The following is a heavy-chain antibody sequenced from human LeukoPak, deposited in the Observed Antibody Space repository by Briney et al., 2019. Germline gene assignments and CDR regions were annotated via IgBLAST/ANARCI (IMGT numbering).Heavy chain of an antibody. CDR2: ISANNGDT. V-gene: IGHV1-18*01. CDR3: ARKPTGEALDY. CDR1: GYTFTNYG. Sequence: GASVKVSCKASGYTFTNYGISWVRQAPGQGLEWMGWISANNGDTSYAQKFQGRVTLTTDTSTSTAYMELRSLRSDDTAVYYCARKPTGEALDYWGQGTLVTVSS. D-gene: IGHD3-16*01. J-gene: IGHJ4*02.